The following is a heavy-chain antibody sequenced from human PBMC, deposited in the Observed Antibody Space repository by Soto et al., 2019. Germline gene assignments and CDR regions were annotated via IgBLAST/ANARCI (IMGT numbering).Heavy chain of an antibody. J-gene: IGHJ4*02. V-gene: IGHV4-31*03. CDR2: IYYSGTT. Sequence: QVQLQESGPGLVKPSQTLSLTCTVSGGSINSGGYYWSWIRQHPGKGLEWVGYIYYSGTTYYNPSLQSRLTTSRDTAQNPFALKLTSVTAADPAVYYCARRLPPAGLFDYWGQGTLVTVSS. CDR1: GGSINSGGYY. CDR3: ARRLPPAGLFDY. D-gene: IGHD2-2*01.